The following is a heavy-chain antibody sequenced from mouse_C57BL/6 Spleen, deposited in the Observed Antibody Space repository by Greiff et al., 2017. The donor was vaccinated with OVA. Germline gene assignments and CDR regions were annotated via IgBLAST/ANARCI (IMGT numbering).Heavy chain of an antibody. V-gene: IGHV1-52*01. CDR3: ARPLRGAMDY. CDR1: GYTFTSYW. D-gene: IGHD1-1*01. J-gene: IGHJ4*01. CDR2: IDPSDSET. Sequence: QVQLQQPGAELVRPGSSVKLSCKASGYTFTSYWMHWVKQRPIQGLEWIGNIDPSDSETHYNQKFKDKATLTVDKSSCTAYMQLRSLTSEDYEVYYCARPLRGAMDYWGQGTSVTVYS.